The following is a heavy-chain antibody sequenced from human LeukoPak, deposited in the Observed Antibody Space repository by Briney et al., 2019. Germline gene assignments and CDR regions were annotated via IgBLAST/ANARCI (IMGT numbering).Heavy chain of an antibody. D-gene: IGHD2-2*01. CDR2: ITPIFNTT. Sequence: ASVKVSCKASGGTFSNYAINWVRQAPGQGLEWMGGITPIFNTTNYAQKFQDSVTITADESTSTAYMELSSLRSEDTAVYYCARGYCSSISCFSGGMDVWGQGTTVTVSS. CDR3: ARGYCSSISCFSGGMDV. V-gene: IGHV1-69*13. CDR1: GGTFSNYA. J-gene: IGHJ6*02.